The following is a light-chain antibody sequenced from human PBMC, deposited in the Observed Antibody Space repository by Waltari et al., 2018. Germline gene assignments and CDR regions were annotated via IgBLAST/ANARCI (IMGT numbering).Light chain of an antibody. Sequence: QSALTQPASVSGSPGQSIPLSCTGTSRDVGGYNSVSWYQQHPGKAPKLMIYEVSHRPSGVSNRFSGSKSGNTASLTISGLQAEDEADYYCSSYTSSSTLVFGGGTKLTVL. CDR3: SSYTSSSTLV. V-gene: IGLV2-14*01. CDR1: SRDVGGYNS. CDR2: EVS. J-gene: IGLJ2*01.